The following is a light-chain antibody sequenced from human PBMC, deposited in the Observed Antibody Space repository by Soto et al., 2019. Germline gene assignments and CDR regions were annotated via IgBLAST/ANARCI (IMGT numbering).Light chain of an antibody. V-gene: IGKV3-20*01. Sequence: ASVSFFSGAGFRLSCRASQYINTRLAWYQHRPGQAPRLLIYQTSIRAAGIPARFSASGSGTDFTLTISRLEPEDFAVYYCQQYDGSLRTFGQGPKVDI. CDR2: QTS. CDR3: QQYDGSLRT. J-gene: IGKJ1*01. CDR1: QYINTR.